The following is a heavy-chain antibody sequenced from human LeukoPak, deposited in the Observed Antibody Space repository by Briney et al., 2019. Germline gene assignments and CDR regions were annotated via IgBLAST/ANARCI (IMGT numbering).Heavy chain of an antibody. CDR3: ARGQLERRSVDY. Sequence: SETLSLTCAVSGDSISSNNYYWAWIRQSPEKGLEWIGRIYYSGSTYYNPSLKSRVTISVDTSKNQFSLKLSSVTAADTAVYYCARGQLERRSVDYWGQGTLVTVSS. J-gene: IGHJ4*02. CDR2: IYYSGST. CDR1: GDSISSNNYY. D-gene: IGHD1-1*01. V-gene: IGHV4-39*07.